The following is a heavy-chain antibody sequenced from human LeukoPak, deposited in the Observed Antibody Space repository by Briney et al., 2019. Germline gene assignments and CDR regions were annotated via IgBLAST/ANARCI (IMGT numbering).Heavy chain of an antibody. CDR2: IGTAGDT. Sequence: GGSLRLSCAASGFTLSNHDMHWVRQATGKGLEWVSGIGTAGDTYYPGSVKGRFTISRENAKNSLYLQMNNLRAEDTAVYYCARDWDSGYDTYYFDYWGQGTLVTVSS. CDR1: GFTLSNHD. CDR3: ARDWDSGYDTYYFDY. J-gene: IGHJ4*02. D-gene: IGHD5-12*01. V-gene: IGHV3-13*04.